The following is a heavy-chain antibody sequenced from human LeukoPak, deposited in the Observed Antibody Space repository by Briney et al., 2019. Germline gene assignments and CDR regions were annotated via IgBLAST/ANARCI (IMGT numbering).Heavy chain of an antibody. CDR2: IYRDGSS. Sequence: HPGGSLRLPCVASGLSVSSNYMSWVRQAPGKGLEWVSVIYRDGSSYYAESVKGRFTISRDNSKNTLYIQMNSLRAEDTAVYYCARSFYDILIGYYQYFDYWGQGTLVTVSS. D-gene: IGHD3-9*01. CDR1: GLSVSSNY. CDR3: ARSFYDILIGYYQYFDY. J-gene: IGHJ4*02. V-gene: IGHV3-66*01.